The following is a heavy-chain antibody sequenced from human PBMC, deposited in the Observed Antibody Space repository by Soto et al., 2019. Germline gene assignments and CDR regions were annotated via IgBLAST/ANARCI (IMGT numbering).Heavy chain of an antibody. D-gene: IGHD2-15*01. CDR3: ARVDIVVVGAAD. CDR2: ISAYNDNT. V-gene: IGHV1-18*01. J-gene: IGHJ4*02. Sequence: TLTCYGISFVRRAPGQGLEWMGWISAYNDNTNYAPKLQGRVTMTTDTTTSTAYMELRSLRSDDTAVYYCARVDIVVVGAADWGQGTLVTVSS. CDR1: TLTCYG.